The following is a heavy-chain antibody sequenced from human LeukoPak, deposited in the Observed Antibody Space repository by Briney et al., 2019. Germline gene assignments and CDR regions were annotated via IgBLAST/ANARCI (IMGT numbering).Heavy chain of an antibody. CDR2: ISGSGGST. J-gene: IGHJ4*02. CDR3: AKGAGYSSGWYGGY. CDR1: GFTLSSYA. D-gene: IGHD6-19*01. V-gene: IGHV3-23*01. Sequence: GGSLRLSCAASGFTLSSYAMSWVRQAPGKGLEWVSAISGSGGSTYYADSVKGRFTISRDNSKNTLYLQMNSLRAEDTAVYYCAKGAGYSSGWYGGYWGQGTLVTVSS.